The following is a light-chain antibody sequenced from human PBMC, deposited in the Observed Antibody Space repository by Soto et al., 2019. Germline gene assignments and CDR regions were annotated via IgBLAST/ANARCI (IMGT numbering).Light chain of an antibody. CDR2: GAS. Sequence: EIVLTQSPGTLSLSPGERATLSCRASQSVSSSYLAWYQQKPGQAPRLLIYGASSRATGIPDRFSGSGSGKDFTLTISRLEPEDFAVYYCQQYGSSRVTFGPGPKVDIK. V-gene: IGKV3-20*01. CDR3: QQYGSSRVT. J-gene: IGKJ3*01. CDR1: QSVSSSY.